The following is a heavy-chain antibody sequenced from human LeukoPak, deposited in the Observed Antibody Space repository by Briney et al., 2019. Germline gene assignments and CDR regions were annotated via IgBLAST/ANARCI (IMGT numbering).Heavy chain of an antibody. CDR3: ARVKEGFDI. V-gene: IGHV4-59*01. CDR1: GGSISSYY. CDR2: IYYSGST. J-gene: IGHJ3*02. Sequence: SETLSLTCTVSGGSISSYYWSWIRQPPGKGLEWIGYIYYSGSTNYNPSLKSRVTISVDASKNQFSLKLSSVTAADTAVYYCARVKEGFDIWGQGTMVTVSS. D-gene: IGHD4-23*01.